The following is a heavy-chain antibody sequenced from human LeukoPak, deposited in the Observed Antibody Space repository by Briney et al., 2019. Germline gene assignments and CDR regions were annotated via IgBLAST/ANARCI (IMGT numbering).Heavy chain of an antibody. CDR2: IIPIFGTA. CDR3: ARVPITIFGVVIMPFDY. V-gene: IGHV1-69*06. D-gene: IGHD3-3*01. Sequence: SLKVSCKASGGTFSSYAISWVRQAPGQGLEWMGGIIPIFGTANYAQKFQGRVTITADKSTSTAYMELSSLRSEDTAVYYCARVPITIFGVVIMPFDYWGQGTLVTVSS. CDR1: GGTFSSYA. J-gene: IGHJ4*02.